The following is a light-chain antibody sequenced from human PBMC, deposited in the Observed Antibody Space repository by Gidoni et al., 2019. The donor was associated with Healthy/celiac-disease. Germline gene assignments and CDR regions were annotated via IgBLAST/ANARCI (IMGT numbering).Light chain of an antibody. CDR2: QVS. CDR3: SSYTSSSTLVV. Sequence: QSALTQPASVSGSPGQSITISCTGPSSDFGGYNYVSWYQQHPGNSPKLIIYQVSNRPSGVSNRFSGSKSGNTASLTISGLQAEDEADYYCSSYTSSSTLVVFGGGTKLTVL. J-gene: IGLJ2*01. V-gene: IGLV2-14*01. CDR1: SSDFGGYNY.